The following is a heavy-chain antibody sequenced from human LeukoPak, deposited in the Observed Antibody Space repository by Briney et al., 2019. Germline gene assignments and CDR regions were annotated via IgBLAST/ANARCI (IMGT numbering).Heavy chain of an antibody. D-gene: IGHD6-13*01. V-gene: IGHV3-30*02. J-gene: IGHJ6*02. CDR3: ARDPGHSSSWYSPGGMDV. Sequence: GGSLRLSCAASGFTFSSYGMHWVRQAPGKGLEWVAFIRYDGSNKYYADSVKGRFTISRDNSKNTLYLQMNSLRAEDTAVYYCARDPGHSSSWYSPGGMDVWGQGTTVTVSS. CDR1: GFTFSSYG. CDR2: IRYDGSNK.